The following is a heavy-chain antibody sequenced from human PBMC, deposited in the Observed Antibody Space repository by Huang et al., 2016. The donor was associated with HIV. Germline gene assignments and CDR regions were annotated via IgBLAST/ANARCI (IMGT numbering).Heavy chain of an antibody. Sequence: QVQLVESGGGLVKTGGSLRLSCAASGFTFSDYYMSRIRQAPGKGREWVSYISSTGNNIYHPDAVKGRFTISRDNAKNSLVLQMNSLRAEDTAIYYCARKGRDDFWSGYPDYWGQGTLVTVSS. D-gene: IGHD3-3*01. CDR1: GFTFSDYY. CDR3: ARKGRDDFWSGYPDY. CDR2: ISSTGNNI. J-gene: IGHJ4*02. V-gene: IGHV3-11*04.